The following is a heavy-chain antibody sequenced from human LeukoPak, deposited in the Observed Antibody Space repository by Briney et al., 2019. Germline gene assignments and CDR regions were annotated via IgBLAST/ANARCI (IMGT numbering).Heavy chain of an antibody. J-gene: IGHJ6*02. D-gene: IGHD4-17*01. V-gene: IGHV4-59*01. CDR1: GGSISSYY. CDR2: ISYSGST. CDR3: ARDSAVTPYGMDV. Sequence: SETLSRTCTVSGGSISSYYWSWIRQPPGKELEYIGYISYSGSTNYNPSLKSRVTISIDTSKNQFSLKLRSVTAADTAVYYCARDSAVTPYGMDVWGQGTTVTVSS.